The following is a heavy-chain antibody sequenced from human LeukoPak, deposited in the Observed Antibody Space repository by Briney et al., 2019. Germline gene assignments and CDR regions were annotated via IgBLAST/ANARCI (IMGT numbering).Heavy chain of an antibody. D-gene: IGHD6-19*01. CDR3: ARYSSGLSY. V-gene: IGHV3-23*01. Sequence: GGSLRLSCAASGFTFDDYGMSWVRQAPGKGLEWVSAISGSGGSTYYADSVKGRFTISRDNSKNTLYLQMNSLRAEDTAVYYCARYSSGLSYWGQGTLVTVSS. CDR2: ISGSGGST. CDR1: GFTFDDYG. J-gene: IGHJ4*02.